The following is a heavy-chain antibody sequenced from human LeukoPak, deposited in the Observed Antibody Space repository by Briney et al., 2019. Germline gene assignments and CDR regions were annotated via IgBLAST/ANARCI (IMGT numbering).Heavy chain of an antibody. Sequence: SETLSLTCTVSGGSISSSSYYWGWIRQPPGKGLEWIGSIYYSGSTYYNPSLKSRVTISVDTSKNQFPLKLSSVTAADTAVYYCAREFSLGSAAIFDYWGQGTLVTVSS. J-gene: IGHJ4*02. CDR2: IYYSGST. V-gene: IGHV4-39*06. D-gene: IGHD3-16*01. CDR3: AREFSLGSAAIFDY. CDR1: GGSISSSSYY.